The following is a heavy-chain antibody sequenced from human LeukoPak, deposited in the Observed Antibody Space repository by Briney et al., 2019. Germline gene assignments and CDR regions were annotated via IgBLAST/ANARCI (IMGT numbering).Heavy chain of an antibody. Sequence: GGSLRLSCAASGFTVSSNYMSWVRQAPGKGLEWVSVIYSGGSTYYADSVKGRFTISRDNSKNTLYLQMNSLRAEDTAVYYCARDIAYDSSGYYSPHFDYWGQGTLITVSS. CDR1: GFTVSSNY. V-gene: IGHV3-53*01. D-gene: IGHD3-22*01. J-gene: IGHJ4*02. CDR2: IYSGGST. CDR3: ARDIAYDSSGYYSPHFDY.